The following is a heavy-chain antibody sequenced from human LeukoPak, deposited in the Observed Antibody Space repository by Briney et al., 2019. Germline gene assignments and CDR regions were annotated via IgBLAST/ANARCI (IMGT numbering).Heavy chain of an antibody. CDR3: ASYDTLFDY. V-gene: IGHV1-18*01. D-gene: IGHD3-9*01. CDR1: GYTFTNYG. CDR2: ISPYNGNT. Sequence: ASVTVSCKASGYTFTNYGITWVRQAPGQGLEWMGWISPYNGNTNYAQKFQGRVTMTRDTSISTAYVELSRLRSDDTAVYYCASYDTLFDYWGQGTLVTVSS. J-gene: IGHJ4*02.